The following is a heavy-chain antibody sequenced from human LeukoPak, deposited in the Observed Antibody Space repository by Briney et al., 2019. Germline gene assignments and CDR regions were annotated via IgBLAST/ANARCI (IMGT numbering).Heavy chain of an antibody. CDR1: GFTFSTYP. D-gene: IGHD1-26*01. Sequence: QAGNSLRLSCAASGFTFSTYPMHWVRQAPGKGLEWVAVVADDGKDKHYVESVKGRFTISRDNSKNTLYLQMNSLRAEDTALYYCAKKGGGSYSDYFDYWGQGTLVTVSS. CDR2: VADDGKDK. V-gene: IGHV3-30-3*02. J-gene: IGHJ4*02. CDR3: AKKGGGSYSDYFDY.